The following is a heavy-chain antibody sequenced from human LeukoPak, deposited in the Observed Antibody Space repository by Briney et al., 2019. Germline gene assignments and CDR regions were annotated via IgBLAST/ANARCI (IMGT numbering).Heavy chain of an antibody. J-gene: IGHJ4*02. CDR3: VRLTSRATGTFDF. CDR1: GGSMSSSSYY. Sequence: SETLSLTCTVSGGSMSSSSYYWGWIRQPPGKGLEWIGDIYHGGSTNYNPSLKSRLTMAIDKSKNQFSLELNSMTAADTAVYYCVRLTSRATGTFDFWGQGTLVTVSS. V-gene: IGHV4-39*07. D-gene: IGHD6-13*01. CDR2: IYHGGST.